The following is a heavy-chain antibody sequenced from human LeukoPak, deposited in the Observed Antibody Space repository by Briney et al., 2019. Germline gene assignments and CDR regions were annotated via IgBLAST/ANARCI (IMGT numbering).Heavy chain of an antibody. Sequence: RSGGSLRLSCAASGFTFDDYTMHWVRQAPGKGLEWVSLISWDGGSTYYADSVKGRFTISRDNSKNSLYLQMNSLKTEDTALYYCAKGGFRFPLDYWGQGTLVTVSS. D-gene: IGHD2-15*01. CDR2: ISWDGGST. CDR3: AKGGFRFPLDY. V-gene: IGHV3-43*01. CDR1: GFTFDDYT. J-gene: IGHJ4*02.